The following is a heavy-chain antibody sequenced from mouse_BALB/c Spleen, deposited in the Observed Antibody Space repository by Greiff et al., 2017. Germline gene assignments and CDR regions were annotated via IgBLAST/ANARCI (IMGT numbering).Heavy chain of an antibody. J-gene: IGHJ4*01. CDR1: GYTFTSYT. D-gene: IGHD1-1*01. CDR2: INPSSGYT. Sequence: QVQLKQSGAELARPGASVKMSCKASGYTFTSYTMHWVKQRPGQGLEWIGYINPSSGYTNYNQKFKDKATLTADKSSSTAYMQLSSLTSEDSAVYYCARSEIYYYGSSNYYAMDYWGQGTSVTVSS. CDR3: ARSEIYYYGSSNYYAMDY. V-gene: IGHV1-4*01.